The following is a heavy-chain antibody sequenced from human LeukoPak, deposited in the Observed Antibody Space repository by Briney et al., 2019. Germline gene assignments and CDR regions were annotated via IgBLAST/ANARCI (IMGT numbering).Heavy chain of an antibody. J-gene: IGHJ4*02. CDR2: ISAYNGNT. CDR1: GYTFTSYG. D-gene: IGHD4-11*01. Sequence: ASVKVSCKASGYTFTSYGISWVRQAPGQGLKWMGWISAYNGNTNYAQKLQGRVTMTTDTSTSTAYMELRSLRSDDTAVYYCARGRDYSNYGALDYWGQGTLVTVSS. V-gene: IGHV1-18*01. CDR3: ARGRDYSNYGALDY.